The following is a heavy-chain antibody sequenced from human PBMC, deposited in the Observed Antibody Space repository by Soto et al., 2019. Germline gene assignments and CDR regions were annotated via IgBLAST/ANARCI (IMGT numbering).Heavy chain of an antibody. V-gene: IGHV1-18*01. CDR2: ISGRNDNT. CDR3: ARVRDFWVDYNANYFDL. Sequence: QVQLVQSGTEVKKPGASVKVSCKASGYTFTNYGVTWVRQAPGQGLEWMGWISGRNDNTKYAQKFQGRVSMTTDTSTITVYMELGSLTSDDTAVYYCARVRDFWVDYNANYFDLWGRGTLVAVSS. J-gene: IGHJ2*01. D-gene: IGHD3-3*01. CDR1: GYTFTNYG.